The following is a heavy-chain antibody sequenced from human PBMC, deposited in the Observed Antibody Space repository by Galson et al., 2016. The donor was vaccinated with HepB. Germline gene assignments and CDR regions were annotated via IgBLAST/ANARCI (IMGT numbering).Heavy chain of an antibody. J-gene: IGHJ6*03. CDR3: ARARDDYDSINYYYYYYMDV. D-gene: IGHD5-24*01. V-gene: IGHV3-53*01. Sequence: SLRLSCAASGFSVSGDYMTWVRQAPGKGLEWVSVISSGDVTYYANSVKGRFTISRDNSKDTVFLQMNSLRVEDTAIYYCARARDDYDSINYYYYYYMDVWGRGTTVTVSS. CDR1: GFSVSGDY. CDR2: ISSGDVT.